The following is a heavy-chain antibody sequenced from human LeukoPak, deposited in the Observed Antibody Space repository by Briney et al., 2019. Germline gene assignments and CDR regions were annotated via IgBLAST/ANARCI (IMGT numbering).Heavy chain of an antibody. J-gene: IGHJ4*02. CDR1: GGTFSSYA. D-gene: IGHD3-9*01. CDR3: AREPRLRYFDWLPNYFDY. Sequence: ASVKVSCKASGGTFSSYAISWVRQAPGQGLEWMGGIIPIFGTANYAQKFQGRVTITADESTSTAYMELSSLRSEDTAVYYCAREPRLRYFDWLPNYFDYWGQGTLVTVSS. V-gene: IGHV1-69*01. CDR2: IIPIFGTA.